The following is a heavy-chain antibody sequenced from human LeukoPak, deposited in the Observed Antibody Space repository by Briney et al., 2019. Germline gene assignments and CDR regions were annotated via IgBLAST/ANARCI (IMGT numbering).Heavy chain of an antibody. CDR3: ARLRDDFWSGYNYIDV. V-gene: IGHV4-4*07. CDR2: IYTSGST. J-gene: IGHJ6*03. Sequence: SETLSLTCTVSGGSISSYYWSWIRQPAGKGLEWIGRIYTSGSTNYNPSLKSRVTMSVDTSKNQFSLKLSSVTAADTAVYYCARLRDDFWSGYNYIDVWGKGTTVTVSS. CDR1: GGSISSYY. D-gene: IGHD3-3*01.